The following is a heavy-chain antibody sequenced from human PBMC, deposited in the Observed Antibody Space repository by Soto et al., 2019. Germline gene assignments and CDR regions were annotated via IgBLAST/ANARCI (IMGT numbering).Heavy chain of an antibody. J-gene: IGHJ4*02. D-gene: IGHD3-10*01. CDR3: ADSWLPTSY. CDR1: GFSFSHYW. Sequence: SWGSLRLSCAASGFSFSHYWMHWVRQAPGKGLVWVSRISPDGRTTTYADSVKGRFTISRDNAKSTLYLQMNSLTVEDGAVYYCADSWLPTSYWGPGTLVTVSS. V-gene: IGHV3-74*01. CDR2: ISPDGRTT.